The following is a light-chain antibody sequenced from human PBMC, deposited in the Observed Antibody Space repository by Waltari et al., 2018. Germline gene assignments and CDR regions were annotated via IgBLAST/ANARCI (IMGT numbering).Light chain of an antibody. Sequence: TLACRTSQCVTSSLAWYQQQPAEAPRLPIYGASNRANGIPDRFSGPWSGTDFSLTISSLEPEDFAVDSCQNYLRLPVTFGQGTPVEVK. CDR3: QNYLRLPVT. CDR2: GAS. CDR1: QCVTSS. J-gene: IGKJ1*01. V-gene: IGKV3-20*01.